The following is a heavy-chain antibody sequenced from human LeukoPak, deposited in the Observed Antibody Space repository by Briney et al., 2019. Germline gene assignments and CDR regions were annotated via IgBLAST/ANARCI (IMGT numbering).Heavy chain of an antibody. CDR1: GDSVSSNSAA. V-gene: IGHV6-1*01. J-gene: IGHJ6*02. CDR2: TYYRSEWYN. D-gene: IGHD2-21*02. Sequence: SQTLSLTCAISGDSVSSNSAAWNWIRQSPSRGLEWLGRTYYRSEWYNDYAVSVKSRITINPDTSKNQFSLQLNSVTPEDTAVYYCARNCGGDCYEGHYYYGMDVWGQGTTVTVSS. CDR3: ARNCGGDCYEGHYYYGMDV.